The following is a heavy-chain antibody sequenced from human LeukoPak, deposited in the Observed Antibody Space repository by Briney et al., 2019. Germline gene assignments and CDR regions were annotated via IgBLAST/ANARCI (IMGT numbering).Heavy chain of an antibody. CDR1: GGSISSYY. J-gene: IGHJ6*03. D-gene: IGHD2-15*01. Sequence: SETLSLTCTVSGGSISSYYWSWIRQPAGKGLEWIGRIYTSGSTNYNPSLKSRVTMSVDTSKNQFSLKLSSVTAADTAVYYCARDRYCSGGSSYSANYYYYYMDVRGKGTTVTISS. V-gene: IGHV4-4*07. CDR3: ARDRYCSGGSSYSANYYYYYMDV. CDR2: IYTSGST.